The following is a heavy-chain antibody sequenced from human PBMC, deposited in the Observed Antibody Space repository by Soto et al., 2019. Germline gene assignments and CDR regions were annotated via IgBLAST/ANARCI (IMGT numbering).Heavy chain of an antibody. CDR1: GGTFSSYA. J-gene: IGHJ6*02. CDR3: ARGGSGSYSPLFPYYGMDV. V-gene: IGHV1-69*13. Sequence: SVKVSCKASGGTFSSYAISWVRQAPGQGLEWMGGIIPILGTANYAQKFQGRVTITADESTSTAYMELSSLRSEGTAVYYCARGGSGSYSPLFPYYGMDVWGQGTTVTVSS. D-gene: IGHD3-10*01. CDR2: IIPILGTA.